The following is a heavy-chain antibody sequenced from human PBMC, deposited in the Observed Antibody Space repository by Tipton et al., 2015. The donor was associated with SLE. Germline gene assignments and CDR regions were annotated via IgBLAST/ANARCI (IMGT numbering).Heavy chain of an antibody. CDR2: ISSSSSYT. CDR1: GFTFSDYY. V-gene: IGHV3-11*06. Sequence: SLRLSCAASGFTFSDYYMSWIRQAPGKGLEWVSYISSSSSYTNYADSVKGRFTISRDNAKNSLYLQMNSLRAEDTAVYYCAKVLRYFDWLSYFDYWGQGTLVTVSS. D-gene: IGHD3-9*01. CDR3: AKVLRYFDWLSYFDY. J-gene: IGHJ4*02.